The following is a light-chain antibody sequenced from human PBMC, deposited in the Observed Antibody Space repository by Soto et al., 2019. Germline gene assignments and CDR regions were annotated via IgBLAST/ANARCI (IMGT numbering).Light chain of an antibody. J-gene: IGKJ1*01. Sequence: DIHMTQSPSSLSASVGDRVTITCRASQGISNYLGWYQQKPGKEPKSLIYSASSLQSGVPSKFSGSGSGTDFTLTINDMQPDDFATYYCQQYYRYPWTFGQGTKVEIK. CDR2: SAS. CDR3: QQYYRYPWT. CDR1: QGISNY. V-gene: IGKV1-16*02.